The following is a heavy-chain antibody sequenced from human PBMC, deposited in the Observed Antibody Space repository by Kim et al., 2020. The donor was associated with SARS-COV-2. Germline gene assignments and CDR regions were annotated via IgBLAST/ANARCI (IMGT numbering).Heavy chain of an antibody. CDR2: ISYDGSNK. CDR1: GFTFSSYA. CDR3: ARDTGYGDASEYFQH. Sequence: GGSLRLSCAASGFTFSSYAMHWVRQAPGKGLEWVAVISYDGSNKYYADSVKGRFTISRDNSKNTLYLQMNSLRAEDTAVYYCARDTGYGDASEYFQHWGQGTLVTVSS. V-gene: IGHV3-30*04. D-gene: IGHD4-17*01. J-gene: IGHJ1*01.